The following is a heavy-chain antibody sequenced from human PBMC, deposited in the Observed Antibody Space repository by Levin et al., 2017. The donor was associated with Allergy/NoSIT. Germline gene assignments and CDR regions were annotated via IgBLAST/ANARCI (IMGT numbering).Heavy chain of an antibody. D-gene: IGHD1-26*01. Sequence: GESLKISCAASGFTFSSYDMHWVRQATGKGLEWVSAIGTAGDTYYPGSVKGRFTISRENAKNSLYLQMNSLRAGDTAVYYCARVIQSRELLVPDWYFDLWGRGTLVTVSS. J-gene: IGHJ2*01. CDR1: GFTFSSYD. V-gene: IGHV3-13*01. CDR3: ARVIQSRELLVPDWYFDL. CDR2: IGTAGDT.